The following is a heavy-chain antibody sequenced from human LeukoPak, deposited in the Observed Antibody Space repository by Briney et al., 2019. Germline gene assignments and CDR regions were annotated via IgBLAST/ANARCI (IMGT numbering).Heavy chain of an antibody. CDR2: IIPIFGTA. J-gene: IGHJ5*02. Sequence: ASVKVSCKASGGTFSSYAISWVRQAPGQGLEWMGGIIPIFGTANYAQKLQGRVTITADESTSTAYMELSSLRSEDTAVYYCARAPCYCSGGSCCSWFDPWGQGTLVTVSS. CDR3: ARAPCYCSGGSCCSWFDP. V-gene: IGHV1-69*13. CDR1: GGTFSSYA. D-gene: IGHD2-15*01.